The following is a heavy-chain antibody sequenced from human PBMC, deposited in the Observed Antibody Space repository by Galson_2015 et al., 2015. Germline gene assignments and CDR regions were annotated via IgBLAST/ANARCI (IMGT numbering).Heavy chain of an antibody. V-gene: IGHV3-30*04. D-gene: IGHD3-16*01. CDR2: ISYDGSDK. J-gene: IGHJ4*02. CDR1: GFTFSNYA. CDR3: ARDRGNYDFDY. Sequence: SLRLSCAASGFTFSNYAMHWVRQAPGKGLEWVTIISYDGSDKYYADSVTGRFTISRDNSKNTLYLQLTSLRSEDTAVYYCARDRGNYDFDYWGQGTLVTVSS.